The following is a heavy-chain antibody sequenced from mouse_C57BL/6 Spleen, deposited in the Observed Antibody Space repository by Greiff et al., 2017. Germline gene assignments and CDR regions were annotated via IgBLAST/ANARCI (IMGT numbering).Heavy chain of an antibody. D-gene: IGHD4-1*01. CDR3: AREKGLLGAMDY. V-gene: IGHV3-6*01. J-gene: IGHJ4*01. CDR1: GYSITSGYY. Sequence: ESGPGLVKPSQSLSLTCSVTGYSITSGYYWNWIRQFPGNKLEWMGYISYDGSNNYNPSLKNRISITRDTSKNQFFLKLNSVTTEDTATYYCAREKGLLGAMDYWGQGTSVTVSS. CDR2: ISYDGSN.